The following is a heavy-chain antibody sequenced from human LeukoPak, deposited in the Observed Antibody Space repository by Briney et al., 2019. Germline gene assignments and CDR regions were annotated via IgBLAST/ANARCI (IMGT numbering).Heavy chain of an antibody. Sequence: SETLSLTCTVSGGSISSGDYYWSWIRQPPGKGLEWIGYIYYSGSTDYNPSLKSRVTISVDTSKNQFSLKLNSVTAADTALYYCARGYSSSWYYFDSWGQGTLVTVSS. CDR1: GGSISSGDYY. J-gene: IGHJ4*02. V-gene: IGHV4-61*08. D-gene: IGHD6-13*01. CDR3: ARGYSSSWYYFDS. CDR2: IYYSGST.